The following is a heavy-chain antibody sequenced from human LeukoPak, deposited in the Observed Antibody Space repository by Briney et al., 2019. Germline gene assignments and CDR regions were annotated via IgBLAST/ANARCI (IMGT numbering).Heavy chain of an antibody. CDR3: ARARYGGNPYFDY. J-gene: IGHJ4*02. D-gene: IGHD4-23*01. V-gene: IGHV4-61*01. CDR1: GGSVNSGSYF. CDR2: IQNSART. Sequence: SETLSLTCTVSGGSVNSGSYFWSWIRQPPGKGLEWIGYIQNSARTNYNPSLESRVTISVDTSKNQFSLKLSSVTAADTAVYYCARARYGGNPYFDYWGQGTLVTVSS.